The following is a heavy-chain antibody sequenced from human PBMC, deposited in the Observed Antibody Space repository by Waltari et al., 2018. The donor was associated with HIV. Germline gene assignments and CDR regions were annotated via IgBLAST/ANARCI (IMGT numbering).Heavy chain of an antibody. Sequence: QVHLQESGPGLVKPSETLSLTCSVSGASISNLYWNWIRQPPGKGLEWVGFGHYTETSYNPSLKSRVTISVDTSKNQFSLKLRSVTAADTAVYYCARDRDSTGYYNFDCWGQGILVTVSS. V-gene: IGHV4-59*01. CDR1: GASISNLY. J-gene: IGHJ4*02. CDR2: GHYTET. CDR3: ARDRDSTGYYNFDC. D-gene: IGHD6-19*01.